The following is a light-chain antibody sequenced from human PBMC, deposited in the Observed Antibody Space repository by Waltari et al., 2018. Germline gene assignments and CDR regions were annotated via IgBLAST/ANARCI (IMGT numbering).Light chain of an antibody. CDR2: HAS. Sequence: EIVLTQSPGTLSLSPEERATLSCRASQSVGKFLAWYQQKPGQAPRLLIYHASTRATGIPDRFIGSGFGTDFSHTISRLEPEDFAVYYCQKYVNLPATFGQGTRVEIK. CDR1: QSVGKF. CDR3: QKYVNLPAT. V-gene: IGKV3-20*01. J-gene: IGKJ1*01.